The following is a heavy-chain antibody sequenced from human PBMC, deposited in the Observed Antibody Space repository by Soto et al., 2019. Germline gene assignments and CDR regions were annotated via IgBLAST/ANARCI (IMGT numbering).Heavy chain of an antibody. D-gene: IGHD6-6*01. J-gene: IGHJ2*01. CDR3: ARRPIAAWNWNFDL. CDR2: IYYSGST. Sequence: QLQLQESGPGLVKPSETLSLTCTVSGGSISSGSYYWDWIRQPPGKGLEWIGGIYYSGSTYYNPSLKSRVTXXVXPXXNQFSLKLSSVTAADTAVYYCARRPIAAWNWNFDLWGRGTLVTVSS. CDR1: GGSISSGSYY. V-gene: IGHV4-39*01.